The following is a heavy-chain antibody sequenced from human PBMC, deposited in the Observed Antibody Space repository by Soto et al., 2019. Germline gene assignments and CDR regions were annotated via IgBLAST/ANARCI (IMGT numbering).Heavy chain of an antibody. CDR2: IWFDGSNK. Sequence: QVQLVESGGGVVQPGRSLRLSCAASGFTFSNYGMHWVRQAPGKGLEWVAVIWFDGSNKYYADSVKGRFTISRDNSKNTGYLQMHSLRAEDTAVYYCARVGITATTFRGFDYWGQGTLVTVSS. CDR1: GFTFSNYG. V-gene: IGHV3-33*01. CDR3: ARVGITATTFRGFDY. J-gene: IGHJ4*02. D-gene: IGHD1-20*01.